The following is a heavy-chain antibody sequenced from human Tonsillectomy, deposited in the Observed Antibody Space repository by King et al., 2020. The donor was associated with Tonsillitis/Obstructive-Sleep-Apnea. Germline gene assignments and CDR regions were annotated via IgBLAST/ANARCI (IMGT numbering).Heavy chain of an antibody. CDR3: ARQKGYSGYDFPFDY. V-gene: IGHV5-51*01. Sequence: GQLVQSGAEVKKPGESLKISCKGSGYSFTSYWIGWVRQMPGKGLEWMGIIYPGDSDTRYSPSFQSQVTISADKSISTAYLQWSSLKASDTAMYYCARQKGYSGYDFPFDYWGQGTLVTVSS. CDR2: IYPGDSDT. J-gene: IGHJ4*02. D-gene: IGHD5-12*01. CDR1: GYSFTSYW.